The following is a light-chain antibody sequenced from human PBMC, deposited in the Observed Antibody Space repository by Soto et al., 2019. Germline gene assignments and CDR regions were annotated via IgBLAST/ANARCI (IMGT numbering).Light chain of an antibody. CDR2: SAS. J-gene: IGKJ1*01. CDR1: QDINTY. Sequence: DIQMTQSPSSLSAFIGDRVTITCRASQDINTYVNWFQQQPGKAPKLLIYSASALHSGVPSRFSCSGSGTDFTLTISSLEPEDFATYYCQQTYSMLWTFGQGTKVDIK. V-gene: IGKV1-39*01. CDR3: QQTYSMLWT.